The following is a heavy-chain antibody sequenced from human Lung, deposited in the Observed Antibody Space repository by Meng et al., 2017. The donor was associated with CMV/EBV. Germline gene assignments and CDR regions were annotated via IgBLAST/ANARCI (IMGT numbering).Heavy chain of an antibody. CDR1: GGSFSGYY. D-gene: IGHD4-11*01. V-gene: IGHV4-34*01. J-gene: IGHJ6*02. CDR2: INHSGST. CDR3: ARGLADSNPFFYYYYGMDV. Sequence: SXTLSLXCAVYGGSFSGYYCTWIRQSPGKGLEWIGDINHSGSTNYNPSLKSRVTISVDTSKKQCSLKLSSVTAADTAVYFCARGLADSNPFFYYYYGMDVXGQGXTVTVSS.